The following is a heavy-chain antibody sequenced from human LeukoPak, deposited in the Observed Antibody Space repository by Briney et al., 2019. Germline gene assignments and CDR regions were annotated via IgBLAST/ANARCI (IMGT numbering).Heavy chain of an antibody. CDR2: INHSGST. CDR1: GGSFSGYY. CDR3: ARAAAAGNWFDP. D-gene: IGHD6-13*01. V-gene: IGHV4-34*01. J-gene: IGHJ5*02. Sequence: PSETLSLTCVVYGGSFSGYYWSWIRQPPGKWLEWIGEINHSGSTNYNPSLKSRVTISVDTSKNQFSLKLSSVTAADTAVYYCARAAAAGNWFDPWGQGTLVTVSS.